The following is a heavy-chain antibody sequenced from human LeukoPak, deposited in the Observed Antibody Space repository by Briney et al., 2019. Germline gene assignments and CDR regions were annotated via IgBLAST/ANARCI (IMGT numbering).Heavy chain of an antibody. CDR1: GFTVSDSY. CDR2: IYNVGTT. CDR3: ARENGYCSTTSCPFGY. J-gene: IGHJ4*02. D-gene: IGHD2-2*01. Sequence: GGSLRLSCAASGFTVSDSYMSWVRQAPGKGLEWVSVIYNVGTTDYADSVRGRFTISRDNSKNTLYLRTNGLRPEDTAVYYCARENGYCSTTSCPFGYWGQGTLVTVSS. V-gene: IGHV3-66*02.